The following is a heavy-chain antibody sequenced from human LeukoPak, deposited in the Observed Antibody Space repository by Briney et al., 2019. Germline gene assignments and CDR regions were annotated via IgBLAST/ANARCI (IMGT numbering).Heavy chain of an antibody. Sequence: ASVKVSCKISAYTLTELSMHWVRQAPGEGLEWMGYFDPEDGDSNYAQRFQGRLTMTEDTSTATAYMELSSLRSEDTAVYYCAKELNSYGYAFDVWGQGTMVTVSS. J-gene: IGHJ3*01. CDR1: AYTLTELS. D-gene: IGHD5-18*01. V-gene: IGHV1-24*01. CDR2: FDPEDGDS. CDR3: AKELNSYGYAFDV.